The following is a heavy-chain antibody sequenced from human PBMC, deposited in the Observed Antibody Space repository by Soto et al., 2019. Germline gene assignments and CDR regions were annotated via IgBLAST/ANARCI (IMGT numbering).Heavy chain of an antibody. D-gene: IGHD4-17*01. CDR2: INPSGGST. Sequence: ASVKVSCKASGYTFTSYYMHWVRQAPGQGLEWMGIINPSGGSTSYAQKFQGRVTMTRDTSTSTVCMELSRLRSEDTAVHYCARGERDGDYDPYYYGMDVWGQGTTVTVS. V-gene: IGHV1-46*01. CDR1: GYTFTSYY. CDR3: ARGERDGDYDPYYYGMDV. J-gene: IGHJ6*02.